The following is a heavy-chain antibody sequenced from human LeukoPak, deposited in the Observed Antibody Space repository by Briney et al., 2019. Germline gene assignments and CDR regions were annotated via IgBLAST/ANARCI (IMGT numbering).Heavy chain of an antibody. V-gene: IGHV3-74*01. J-gene: IGHJ5*02. D-gene: IGHD6-13*01. CDR2: IKSDGSST. CDR1: GFTFSGYW. CDR3: ARDPGGATGIGSWFDP. Sequence: GGSLRLSCAASGFTFSGYWMHWVRQAPGKGLVWVSRIKSDGSSTTYADSVKGRFPISRDNSKNTLYLQMNSLGAEDTAVYYCARDPGGATGIGSWFDPWGQGTLVTVSS.